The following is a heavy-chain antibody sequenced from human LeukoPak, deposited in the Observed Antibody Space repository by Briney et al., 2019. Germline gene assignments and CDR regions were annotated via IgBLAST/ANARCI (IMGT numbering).Heavy chain of an antibody. CDR3: AKDPAGAPHYYYYMDV. CDR2: ISSTGGTT. D-gene: IGHD1-26*01. J-gene: IGHJ6*03. CDR1: GITFSSYG. Sequence: GGSLRLSCAASGITFSSYGMSWVRQAPGKGLEWVSSISSTGGTTYYADSVKGRFTISRDNSKNTLYLQMNSLRAEDTAVYYCAKDPAGAPHYYYYMDVWGKGTTVTVSS. V-gene: IGHV3-23*01.